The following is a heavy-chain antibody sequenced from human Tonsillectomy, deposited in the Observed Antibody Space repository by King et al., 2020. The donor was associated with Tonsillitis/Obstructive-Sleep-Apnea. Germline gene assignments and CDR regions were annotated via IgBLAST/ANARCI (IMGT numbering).Heavy chain of an antibody. J-gene: IGHJ4*02. CDR3: TPDRLHYSSGSNLHY. Sequence: VQLVQSGGGLVKPGGSLRLSCAASGFTFNDAWMNWVRQAPGKGLEWVGRIKSKTDAGTTDYAAPVKGRFTISRDDSKNTLYLQMNSLKTEDTAVYYCTPDRLHYSSGSNLHYWGQGTLVTVSS. CDR1: GFTFNDAW. V-gene: IGHV3-15*07. D-gene: IGHD3-10*01. CDR2: IKSKTDAGTT.